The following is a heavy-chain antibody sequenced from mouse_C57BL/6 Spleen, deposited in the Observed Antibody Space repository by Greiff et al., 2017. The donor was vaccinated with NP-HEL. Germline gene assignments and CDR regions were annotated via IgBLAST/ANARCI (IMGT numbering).Heavy chain of an antibody. CDR3: ARRTTEGYYAMDY. CDR1: VYSFIDSN. V-gene: IGHV1-39*01. CDR2: FNPNYGTT. D-gene: IGHD1-1*01. J-gene: IGHJ4*01. Sequence: VQLRRSEPELVKPGASGKLSCRASVYSFIDSNRNWLKQGIGKGLEWIGLFNPNYGTTSYNQKCKGKATLTVDQSSSTAYMQLNSLTSEDSAVYYCARRTTEGYYAMDYWGQGTSVTVSS.